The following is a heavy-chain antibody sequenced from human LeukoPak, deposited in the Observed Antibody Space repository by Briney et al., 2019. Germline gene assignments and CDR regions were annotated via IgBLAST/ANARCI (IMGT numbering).Heavy chain of an antibody. CDR2: IYTSGST. J-gene: IGHJ4*02. CDR1: GGSISSYY. V-gene: IGHV4-4*07. Sequence: SETLSLTCTVSGGSISSYYWSWIRQPAGKGLEWIGRIYTSGSTNYNPSLKSRVTMSVDTSKNQFSLKLSSVTAADTAVYYCARVRYSSGPSPFDYWGQGTLVTVSS. CDR3: ARVRYSSGPSPFDY. D-gene: IGHD6-19*01.